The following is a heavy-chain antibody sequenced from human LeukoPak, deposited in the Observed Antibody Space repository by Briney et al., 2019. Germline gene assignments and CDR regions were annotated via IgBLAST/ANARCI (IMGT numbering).Heavy chain of an antibody. Sequence: GGSLRLSCVASEFIFSSYEMNWVRQAPGKGLEWVSYISSSGSTIYYADSVKGRFTISRDNAKNSLYLQMNSLRAEDTAVYYCARDAARVLRYFDWHDAFDIWGQGTMVTVSS. CDR2: ISSSGSTI. CDR1: EFIFSSYE. D-gene: IGHD3-9*01. J-gene: IGHJ3*02. V-gene: IGHV3-48*03. CDR3: ARDAARVLRYFDWHDAFDI.